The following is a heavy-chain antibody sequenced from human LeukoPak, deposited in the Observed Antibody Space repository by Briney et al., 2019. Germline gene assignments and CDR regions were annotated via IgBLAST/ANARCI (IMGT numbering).Heavy chain of an antibody. CDR3: AKDQATVTTD. Sequence: GGSLRLSCAASGFTFSSYAMTWVRQAPGKGLEWVAVISYDGSNKYYADSVKGRFTISRDNSKNTLYLQMNSLRAEDTAVYYCAKDQATVTTDWGQGTLVTVSS. CDR2: ISYDGSNK. CDR1: GFTFSSYA. V-gene: IGHV3-30*18. D-gene: IGHD4-17*01. J-gene: IGHJ4*02.